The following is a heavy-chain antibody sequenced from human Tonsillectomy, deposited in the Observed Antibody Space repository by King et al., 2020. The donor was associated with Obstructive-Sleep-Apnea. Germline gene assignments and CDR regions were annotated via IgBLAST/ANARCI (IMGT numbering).Heavy chain of an antibody. CDR1: DYTSISYG. Sequence: VQLVQSGIEVKKPGASVKVSCKASDYTSISYGITWVRQAPGQGLEWMGWINTDNGHTNYAQKFQDRVTMTTDTDTTTVYMELRSLTSDDTAVYYCAHVVTTIGVSWFDPWGQGILVTVSS. CDR3: AHVVTTIGVSWFDP. V-gene: IGHV1-18*01. D-gene: IGHD5-12*01. CDR2: INTDNGHT. J-gene: IGHJ5*02.